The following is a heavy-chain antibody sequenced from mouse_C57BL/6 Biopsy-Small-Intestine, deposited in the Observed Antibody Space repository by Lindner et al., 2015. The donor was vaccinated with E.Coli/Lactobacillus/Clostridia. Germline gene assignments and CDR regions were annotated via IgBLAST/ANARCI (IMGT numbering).Heavy chain of an antibody. CDR2: INPKYGTT. CDR1: GYSFTDFN. Sequence: VQLQESGPELVKPGASVKISCRASGYSFTDFNMNWVKQNKGKRLEWIGVINPKYGTTSYNQKFKGKATLTVDPSSSTVHMQLNSLTSDDSAVYYCARGDSWFAYWGQGTPVTVSA. J-gene: IGHJ3*01. V-gene: IGHV1-39*01. CDR3: ARGDSWFAY.